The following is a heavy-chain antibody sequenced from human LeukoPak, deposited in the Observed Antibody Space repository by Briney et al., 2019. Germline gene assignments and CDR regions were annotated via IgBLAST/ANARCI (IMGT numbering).Heavy chain of an antibody. CDR2: ISWNSGSI. V-gene: IGHV3-9*01. CDR3: ARQFDSSCWSL. J-gene: IGHJ4*02. CDR1: GFTFDDYA. D-gene: IGHD6-19*01. Sequence: GGSLRLSCAASGFTFDDYAMHWVRQAPGKGLEWVSGISWNSGSIGYADSVKGRFTISRDNAKNSLYLQMSSLIAEDTAVYYCARQFDSSCWSLWGQGTLVTVS.